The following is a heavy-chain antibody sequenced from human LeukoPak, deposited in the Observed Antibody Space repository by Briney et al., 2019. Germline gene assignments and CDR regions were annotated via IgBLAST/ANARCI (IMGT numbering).Heavy chain of an antibody. J-gene: IGHJ4*02. CDR1: GFTFSSYG. D-gene: IGHD4-17*01. V-gene: IGHV3-30*18. CDR2: IPYDGSNK. Sequence: GGSLRLSCAASGFTFSSYGMHWVRQAPGKGLEWVAVIPYDGSNKYYADSVKGRFTISRDNSKNTLYLQMNSLRAEDTAVYYCAKDLHGDTDYWGQGTLVTVSS. CDR3: AKDLHGDTDY.